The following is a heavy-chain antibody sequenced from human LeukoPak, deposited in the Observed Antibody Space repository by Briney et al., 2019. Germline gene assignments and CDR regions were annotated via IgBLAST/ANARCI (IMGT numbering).Heavy chain of an antibody. CDR1: GFTVSSNY. V-gene: IGHV3-53*01. Sequence: GGSLRLSCAASGFTVSSNYVSWVRQAPGKGLEWVSVIYSGGSTYYADSVKGRFTISRDNSKNTLYLQMNSLRAEDTAVYYCARVGYMVRGVTVGYWGQGALVTVSS. J-gene: IGHJ4*02. D-gene: IGHD3-10*01. CDR3: ARVGYMVRGVTVGY. CDR2: IYSGGST.